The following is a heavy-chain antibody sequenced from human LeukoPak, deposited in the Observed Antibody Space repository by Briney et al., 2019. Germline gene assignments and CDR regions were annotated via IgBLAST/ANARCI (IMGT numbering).Heavy chain of an antibody. Sequence: SQTLSLTCTVSGGSININTHYWNWIRQHPEKGLEWIVYIYHSGRTSYNPSLIRRVTISVDTSKNQFSLKVRSVTAADTARYFCAREGEYRQDYYWGQGTRVTVSS. CDR3: AREGEYRQDYY. J-gene: IGHJ4*02. CDR2: IYHSGRT. CDR1: GGSININTHY. D-gene: IGHD2/OR15-2a*01. V-gene: IGHV4-31*03.